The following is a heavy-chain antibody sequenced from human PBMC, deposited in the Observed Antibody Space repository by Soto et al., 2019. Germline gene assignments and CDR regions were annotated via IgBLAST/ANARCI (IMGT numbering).Heavy chain of an antibody. CDR2: IYLDDYK. D-gene: IGHD3-9*01. Sequence: QITLKESGPTLVKPTQTLTLTCTFSGFSLSTSGVGVCWIRQPPGKALEWLALIYLDDYKRYSLSLKSRLTITKDTSKNQVVLTMTNMDPVDTATYYCAHSYDLLTDYCPFDYWGQGTLVTVSS. V-gene: IGHV2-5*02. CDR1: GFSLSTSGVG. J-gene: IGHJ4*02. CDR3: AHSYDLLTDYCPFDY.